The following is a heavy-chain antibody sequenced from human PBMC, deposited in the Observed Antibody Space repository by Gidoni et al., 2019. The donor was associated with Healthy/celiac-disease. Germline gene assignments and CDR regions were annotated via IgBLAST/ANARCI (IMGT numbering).Heavy chain of an antibody. J-gene: IGHJ4*02. Sequence: EVQLVESGGGLVQPGGSLRLSCSASAFTFSSYAMHWVRQAPGKGLEYVSAISSNGGSTYYADSVKGRFTISRDNSKNTLYLQMSSLRAEDTAVYYCVNLGYCSSTSCLRPFDYWGQGTLVTVSS. D-gene: IGHD2-2*01. CDR1: AFTFSSYA. CDR2: ISSNGGST. V-gene: IGHV3-64D*06. CDR3: VNLGYCSSTSCLRPFDY.